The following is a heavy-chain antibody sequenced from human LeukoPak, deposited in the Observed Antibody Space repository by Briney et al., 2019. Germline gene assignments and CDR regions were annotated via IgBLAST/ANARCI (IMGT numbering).Heavy chain of an antibody. Sequence: GGSLRLSCAASGFTFSSYSMNWVRQAPGKGLEWVSSISSSSSYIYYADSVKGRFTISRDNAKNSLYLQMNSLRAEDTAVYYCARDGHGSPNAFDIWGQGTMVTVSS. J-gene: IGHJ3*02. V-gene: IGHV3-21*01. D-gene: IGHD3-10*01. CDR1: GFTFSSYS. CDR3: ARDGHGSPNAFDI. CDR2: ISSSSSYI.